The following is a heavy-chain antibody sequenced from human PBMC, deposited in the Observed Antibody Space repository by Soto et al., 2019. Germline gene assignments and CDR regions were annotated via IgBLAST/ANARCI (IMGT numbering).Heavy chain of an antibody. D-gene: IGHD3-22*01. CDR2: INPSGGST. V-gene: IGHV1-46*01. CDR1: GYTFTSYY. J-gene: IGHJ4*02. Sequence: EASVKVSCKASGYTFTSYYMHWVRQAPGQGLEWMGIINPSGGSTSYAQKFQGRVTMTRDTSTSTVYMELSSLRSEDTAVYYCARAAYYYDSSGYYPFDYWGQGTLVTVSS. CDR3: ARAAYYYDSSGYYPFDY.